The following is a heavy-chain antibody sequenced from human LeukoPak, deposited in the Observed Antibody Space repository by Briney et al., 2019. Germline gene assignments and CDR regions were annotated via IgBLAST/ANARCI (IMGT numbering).Heavy chain of an antibody. Sequence: GGSLRLSCAASGFTFSSYAMHWVRQAPGKGLEWVAVISYDGSNKYYAASVKGRFTISRDNSKNTLYLQMNSLRAEDTAVYYCERDNLRIYGMDVWGQGTTVTVSS. D-gene: IGHD2-15*01. V-gene: IGHV3-30-3*01. J-gene: IGHJ6*02. CDR3: ERDNLRIYGMDV. CDR1: GFTFSSYA. CDR2: ISYDGSNK.